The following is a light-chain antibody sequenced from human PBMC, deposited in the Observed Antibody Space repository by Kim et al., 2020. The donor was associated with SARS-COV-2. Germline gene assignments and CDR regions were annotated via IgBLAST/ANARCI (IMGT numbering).Light chain of an antibody. CDR2: EVI. V-gene: IGLV2-8*01. CDR3: TSYGGRHNLV. CDR1: SRDVGGYNY. Sequence: GQSVAISCTGTSRDVGGYNYVSWYQQNPGKAPKRMIYEVIKRPSGVPDRFSGSKSGNTASLTVSGLQAEDEADYYCTSYGGRHNLVFGGGTQLTVL. J-gene: IGLJ3*02.